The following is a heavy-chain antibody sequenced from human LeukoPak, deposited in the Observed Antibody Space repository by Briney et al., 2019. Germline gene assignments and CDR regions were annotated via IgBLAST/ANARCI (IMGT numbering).Heavy chain of an antibody. Sequence: ASVKISCKASGYTFRGNYIHWLRQAPGQGLEWLGWIDANNGDTKSAQKFQGRVTMSRDTSISTAYMDLSSLSPDDAAVYYCARDPSSVTLYFFDYWGQGTLVTVSS. CDR3: ARDPSSVTLYFFDY. D-gene: IGHD4-11*01. J-gene: IGHJ4*02. CDR1: GYTFRGNY. CDR2: IDANNGDT. V-gene: IGHV1-2*02.